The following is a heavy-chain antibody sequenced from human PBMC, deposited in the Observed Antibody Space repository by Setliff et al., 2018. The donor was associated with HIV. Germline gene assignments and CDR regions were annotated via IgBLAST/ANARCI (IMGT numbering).Heavy chain of an antibody. CDR3: ARGLSFYDPGGFDY. V-gene: IGHV4-4*07. CDR1: GGSISNYY. J-gene: IGHJ4*02. CDR2: IYSSGRT. D-gene: IGHD3-22*01. Sequence: PSETLSLTCTVSGGSISNYYWSWIRQPAEKGLEWIGRIYSSGRTNYNPSLKSRVTISVDTSKNQFSLKLSSVTAADTAVYYCARGLSFYDPGGFDYWGQGTLVTSPQ.